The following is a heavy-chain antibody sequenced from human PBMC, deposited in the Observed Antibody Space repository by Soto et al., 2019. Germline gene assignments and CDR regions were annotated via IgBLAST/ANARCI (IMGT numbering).Heavy chain of an antibody. Sequence: EVQLVESGGGLVQPGGSLRLSCAASGFPVSNNYMSWVRQAPGKGLEWVSILSNTGGTYYTDAVEGRFTISTHNSKNSLYLQMNSLSAVETAVDYGAKSSMVRGDTYDDFGVWCQGTKVTVCS. D-gene: IGHD3-10*01. CDR3: AKSSMVRGDTYDDFGV. CDR2: LSNTGGT. J-gene: IGHJ3*01. V-gene: IGHV3-53*04. CDR1: GFPVSNNY.